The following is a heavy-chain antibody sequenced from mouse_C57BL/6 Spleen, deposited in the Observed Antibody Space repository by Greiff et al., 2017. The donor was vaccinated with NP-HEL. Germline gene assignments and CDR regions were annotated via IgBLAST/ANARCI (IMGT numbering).Heavy chain of an antibody. CDR2: ISSGSSTI. Sequence: EVHLVESGGGLVKPGGSLKLSCAASGFTFSDYGMHWVRQAPEKGLEWVAYISSGSSTIYYADTVKGRFTISRDNAKNTLFLQMTSLRSEDTAMYYCATTVVANWYFDVWGTGTTVTVSS. CDR3: ATTVVANWYFDV. CDR1: GFTFSDYG. V-gene: IGHV5-17*01. J-gene: IGHJ1*03. D-gene: IGHD1-1*01.